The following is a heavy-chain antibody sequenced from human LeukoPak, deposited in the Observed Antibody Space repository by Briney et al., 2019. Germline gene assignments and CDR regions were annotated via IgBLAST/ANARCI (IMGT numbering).Heavy chain of an antibody. CDR3: TRVNPLGYCTNGVCPGGGLPFDY. CDR2: INHSGST. J-gene: IGHJ4*02. CDR1: GGSFSGYY. V-gene: IGHV4-34*01. Sequence: SETLSLTCAVYGGSFSGYYWSWIRQPPGKGLEWIGEINHSGSTNYNPSLKSRVTILLDTSKNQFSLKLKSVTAADTAMYFCTRVNPLGYCTNGVCPGGGLPFDYWSQGTLVTVSS. D-gene: IGHD2-8*01.